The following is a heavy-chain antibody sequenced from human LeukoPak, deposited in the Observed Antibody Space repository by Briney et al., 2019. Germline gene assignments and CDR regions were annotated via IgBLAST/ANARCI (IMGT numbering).Heavy chain of an antibody. CDR1: GFTFSSYS. Sequence: PGGSLRLSCAASGFTFSSYSMNWVRQAPGKGLEWVSSISSSSSYIYYADSVKGRFTISRDNANNSLYLQMNSLRAEDTAVYYCARNLGIAAARGAFDIWGQGTMVTVSS. V-gene: IGHV3-21*01. CDR3: ARNLGIAAARGAFDI. CDR2: ISSSSSYI. J-gene: IGHJ3*02. D-gene: IGHD6-13*01.